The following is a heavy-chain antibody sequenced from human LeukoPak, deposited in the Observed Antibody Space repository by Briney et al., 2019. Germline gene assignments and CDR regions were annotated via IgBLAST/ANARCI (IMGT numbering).Heavy chain of an antibody. V-gene: IGHV3-48*03. CDR1: GFTFSNYE. CDR3: ARVGRSTVGGY. J-gene: IGHJ4*02. Sequence: PGGSLRLSCAASGFTFSNYEMSRVRQAPGKGLEWVSYISRSGSSIYYADSVKGRFTISRDNAKNSLYLQMNTLRAEDTAVYYCARVGRSTVGGYWGQGTLVTVSS. CDR2: ISRSGSSI. D-gene: IGHD4-23*01.